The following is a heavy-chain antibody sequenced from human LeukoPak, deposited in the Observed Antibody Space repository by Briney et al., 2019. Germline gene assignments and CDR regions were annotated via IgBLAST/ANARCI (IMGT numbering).Heavy chain of an antibody. D-gene: IGHD4-17*01. V-gene: IGHV4-59*01. Sequence: PSQTLSLTCTVSGGSISSYYWSWIRQPPGKGLEWTGYIHYSGSSNYNPSLKSRVTMSVDTSKNQFSLQVNSVTAADTAVYYCARDRPPDYGAHKRGGNYMDVWGKGTTVTVSS. J-gene: IGHJ6*03. CDR2: IHYSGSS. CDR1: GGSISSYY. CDR3: ARDRPPDYGAHKRGGNYMDV.